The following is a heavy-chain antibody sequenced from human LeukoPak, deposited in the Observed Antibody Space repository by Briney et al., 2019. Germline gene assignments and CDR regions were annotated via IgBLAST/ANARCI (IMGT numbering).Heavy chain of an antibody. Sequence: ASVKVSCKASGYAFTTYNIHWVRQAPGQGLEWMGWITPNSGGTNYAQKFQGRVTMTRDTSISTAYMELSRLRSYDTAAYSCARGRCGGYFDFWGQETLVTVSS. J-gene: IGHJ4*02. CDR2: ITPNSGGT. V-gene: IGHV1-2*02. CDR1: GYAFTTYN. D-gene: IGHD2-21*01. CDR3: ARGRCGGYFDF.